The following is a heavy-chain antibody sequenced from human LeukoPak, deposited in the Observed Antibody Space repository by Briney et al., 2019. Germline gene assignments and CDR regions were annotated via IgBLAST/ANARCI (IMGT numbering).Heavy chain of an antibody. CDR2: ISGSGGST. CDR3: AKDQAQQLVMGYFDY. D-gene: IGHD6-13*01. Sequence: GGSLRLSCAASGFTFSSYAMSWVRQAPGKGLEWVSAISGSGGSTYYADSVKGRFTISRDNSKNTLYLQMNSLRAEDTAVYYCAKDQAQQLVMGYFDYWGQGTLVTVSS. V-gene: IGHV3-23*01. J-gene: IGHJ4*02. CDR1: GFTFSSYA.